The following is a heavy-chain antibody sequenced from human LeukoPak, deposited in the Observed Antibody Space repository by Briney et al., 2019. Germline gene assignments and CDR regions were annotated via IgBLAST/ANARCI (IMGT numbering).Heavy chain of an antibody. CDR2: IYPVDSDT. CDR3: ARQAAYYYDSSGYYYAGY. J-gene: IGHJ4*02. CDR1: GYSFTSYW. Sequence: GESLLSFCNASGYSFTSYWIGCWRQMPGKGLEWMGIIYPVDSDTRYSSSVQGQVTISADKSNSTAYLQWSSLKASDTAMYYCARQAAYYYDSSGYYYAGYWGQGTLVTVSS. D-gene: IGHD3-22*01. V-gene: IGHV5-51*01.